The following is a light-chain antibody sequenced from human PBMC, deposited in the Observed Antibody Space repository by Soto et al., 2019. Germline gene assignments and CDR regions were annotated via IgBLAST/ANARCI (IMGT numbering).Light chain of an antibody. V-gene: IGKV1-5*01. J-gene: IGKJ1*01. CDR3: QQYNSYSWT. Sequence: DIQMTQSPSTLSASVGDRVTITCRASQSISSWLAWYQQKPGKAPKLLIYDASSLESGVPSRFSGSGSGPEFTHTISSLQPDDFATYYCQQYNSYSWTSGHGTKVEIK. CDR2: DAS. CDR1: QSISSW.